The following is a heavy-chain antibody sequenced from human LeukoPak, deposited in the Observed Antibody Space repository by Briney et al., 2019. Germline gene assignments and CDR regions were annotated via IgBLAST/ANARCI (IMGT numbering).Heavy chain of an antibody. CDR3: ARDCSGGSCYTVGY. V-gene: IGHV3-74*01. D-gene: IGHD2-15*01. Sequence: GGSLRLSCAASGFTFSSYWMHWVRQVPGKGLVWVSRISSDGSSRTYADSVKGRFTISRDNGNNTLYLQMNSLRVDDTAVYYCARDCSGGSCYTVGYWGQGTLVTVSS. CDR1: GFTFSSYW. J-gene: IGHJ4*02. CDR2: ISSDGSSR.